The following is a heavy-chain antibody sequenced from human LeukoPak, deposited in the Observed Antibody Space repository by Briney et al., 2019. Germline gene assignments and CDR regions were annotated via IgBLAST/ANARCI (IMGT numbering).Heavy chain of an antibody. CDR2: INPNSGDT. J-gene: IGHJ5*02. V-gene: IGHV1-2*02. CDR3: ARMWSTSSGGYNWFDL. D-gene: IGHD3-10*01. CDR1: GDNSTGIY. Sequence: ASVKVSCKASGDNSTGIYMYWVRQAPGQGLEWMGWINPNSGDTNYAQKFQGRVTMTRDTSISTAYMELSRLRSDDTAVFYCARMWSTSSGGYNWFDLWGQGTLVTVSS.